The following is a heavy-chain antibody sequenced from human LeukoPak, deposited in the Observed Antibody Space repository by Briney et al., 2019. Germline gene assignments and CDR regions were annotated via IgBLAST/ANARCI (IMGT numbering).Heavy chain of an antibody. V-gene: IGHV3-23*01. CDR1: GFIFRSYA. D-gene: IGHD3-3*01. CDR3: ATFGVIVRNDYYDY. J-gene: IGHJ4*02. CDR2: ITANGDAT. Sequence: RGSLRLSCVGSGFIFRSYAVTWVRQAPGKGLEWVSSITANGDATYYADSVKGRFTISRDNSKNTLYLQMSSLRAEDTAVYYCATFGVIVRNDYYDYWGQGALVAVSS.